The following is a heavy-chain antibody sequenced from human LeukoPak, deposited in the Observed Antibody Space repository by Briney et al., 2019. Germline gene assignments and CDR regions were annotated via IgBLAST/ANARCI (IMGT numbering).Heavy chain of an antibody. D-gene: IGHD4-17*01. CDR3: ARERRYGEYGRYFDL. CDR1: GGSFSGYY. CDR2: IYHSGST. J-gene: IGHJ2*01. V-gene: IGHV4-34*01. Sequence: PSETLSLTCAVYGGSFSGYYWSWIRQPPGKGLEWIGEIYHSGSTNYNPSLKSRVTISVDTSKNQFSLKLSSVTAADTAVYYCARERRYGEYGRYFDLWGRGTLVTVSS.